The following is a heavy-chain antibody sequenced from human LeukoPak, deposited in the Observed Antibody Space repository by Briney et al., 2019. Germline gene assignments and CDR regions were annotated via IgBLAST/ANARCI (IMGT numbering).Heavy chain of an antibody. Sequence: GGSLRLSCAASGFAFSSYSMNWVRQAPGKGLTWVSYISSSSSTIYHADSVKGRFTISRDNAKNSLYLHMNSLRAEDTAVYYCARALLPAANIARPYDYYMDVWGKGTTVTVSS. CDR3: ARALLPAANIARPYDYYMDV. J-gene: IGHJ6*03. CDR1: GFAFSSYS. V-gene: IGHV3-48*01. CDR2: ISSSSSTI. D-gene: IGHD2-2*01.